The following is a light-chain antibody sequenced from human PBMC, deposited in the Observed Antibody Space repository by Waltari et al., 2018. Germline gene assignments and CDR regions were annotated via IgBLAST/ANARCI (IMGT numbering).Light chain of an antibody. Sequence: RASRSVRTHVAWYRQQPGQAPRLRIYGGAKRATGIPARVSGTGSGTEFTLTISSLQSEDFAVYFCHHYNDWPPGTFGQGTKLDSK. J-gene: IGKJ2*02. V-gene: IGKV3-15*01. CDR1: RSVRTH. CDR3: HHYNDWPPGT. CDR2: GGA.